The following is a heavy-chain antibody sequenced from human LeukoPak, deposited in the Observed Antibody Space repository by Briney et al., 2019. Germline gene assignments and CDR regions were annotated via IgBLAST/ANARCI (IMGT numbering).Heavy chain of an antibody. CDR3: ARARVVTAIVDAFDI. V-gene: IGHV3-21*01. J-gene: IGHJ3*02. CDR1: GYTFSSYS. Sequence: GGSLRLSCAASGYTFSSYSMNWVREAPGKGLEWVSSISSSSSYIYYADSVKGRFTISRDNAKNSPYLQMNSLRAEDTAVYYCARARVVTAIVDAFDIWGQGTMVTVSS. D-gene: IGHD2-21*02. CDR2: ISSSSSYI.